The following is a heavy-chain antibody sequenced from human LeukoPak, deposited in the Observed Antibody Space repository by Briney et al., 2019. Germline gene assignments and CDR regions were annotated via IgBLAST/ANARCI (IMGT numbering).Heavy chain of an antibody. Sequence: SETLSLTCTVSGGSIGSTTYYWGWIRQPPGKELEWIGTIFYSGSTYYNPSLKSRVTISVDTSKNQFSLRLSSVTAADTAIYYCAGAYCGGDCYAFDIWGQGTMVTVSS. CDR1: GGSIGSTTYY. D-gene: IGHD2-21*02. CDR2: IFYSGST. V-gene: IGHV4-39*01. CDR3: AGAYCGGDCYAFDI. J-gene: IGHJ3*02.